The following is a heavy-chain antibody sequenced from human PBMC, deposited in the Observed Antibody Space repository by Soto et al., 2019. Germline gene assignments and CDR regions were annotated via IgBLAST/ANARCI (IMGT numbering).Heavy chain of an antibody. Sequence: PGGSLRLSCAASGFKFSNYAMSWVRQAPGKGLEWVSLISATGGGTYYADSVKGRFTISRDNARNSLYLQIDSLGVEDTAVYYCATPYYFNHWGPGTLVTVSS. CDR3: ATPYYFNH. V-gene: IGHV3-23*01. CDR1: GFKFSNYA. CDR2: ISATGGGT. D-gene: IGHD3-16*01. J-gene: IGHJ1*01.